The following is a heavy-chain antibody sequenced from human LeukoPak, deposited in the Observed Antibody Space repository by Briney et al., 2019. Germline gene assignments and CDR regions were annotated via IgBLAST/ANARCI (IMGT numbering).Heavy chain of an antibody. D-gene: IGHD2-2*01. CDR2: INHSGSP. CDR3: ARAPEIVPVPDATYDQPWYLDL. CDR1: GGSFSGFY. V-gene: IGHV4-34*01. J-gene: IGHJ2*01. Sequence: SETLSLTCAVYGGSFSGFYWTWIREPPGKGLEWTGEINHSGSPNYNPSLKSRVTISVDTSKNQFSLKLSPVTAADTAVYYCARAPEIVPVPDATYDQPWYLDLWGRGTLVTVSS.